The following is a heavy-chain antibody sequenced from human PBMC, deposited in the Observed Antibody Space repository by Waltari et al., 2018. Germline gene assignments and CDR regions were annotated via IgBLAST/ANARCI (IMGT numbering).Heavy chain of an antibody. CDR1: GGSFNFYY. CDR2: ITHSGST. V-gene: IGHV4-34*01. J-gene: IGHJ4*02. D-gene: IGHD2-21*01. Sequence: QVLLQQWGAGLLKPSETLSLTCAVYGGSFNFYYWSWIRQPPGEGLEWIGEITHSGSTNYNPSRKSRVSISVDTPNNQFSRKLTSVTAADTAAYYCARRGYCGIDCYSNYFDFWGQGTLVTVSS. CDR3: ARRGYCGIDCYSNYFDF.